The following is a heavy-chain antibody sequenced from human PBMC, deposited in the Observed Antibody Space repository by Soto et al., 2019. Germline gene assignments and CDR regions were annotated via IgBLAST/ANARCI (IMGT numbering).Heavy chain of an antibody. Sequence: QVQLQQWGAGLLKPSETLSLTCAVYGGSFSGYYWSWIRQPPGKGLEWIGEINHSGSTNYNPSLRSRVTISVDTSKNQFPRKLSSVTAADTAVYYCARGFSPGDLPNWFDPWGQGTLVTVSS. CDR2: INHSGST. J-gene: IGHJ5*02. V-gene: IGHV4-34*01. D-gene: IGHD2-21*02. CDR1: GGSFSGYY. CDR3: ARGFSPGDLPNWFDP.